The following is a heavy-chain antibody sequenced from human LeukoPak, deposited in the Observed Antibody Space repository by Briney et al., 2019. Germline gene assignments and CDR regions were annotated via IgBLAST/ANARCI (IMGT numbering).Heavy chain of an antibody. CDR2: ISGSGGST. D-gene: IGHD2-21*02. Sequence: GGTLRLSCAASGFTFSSYGMSWVRQAPGKGLEWVSAISGSGGSTYYADSVKGRFTISRDNSKNTLYLQMNSLRAEDTAVYYCAKAQHIVVVTATNWFDPWGQGTLVTVSS. J-gene: IGHJ5*02. CDR3: AKAQHIVVVTATNWFDP. V-gene: IGHV3-23*01. CDR1: GFTFSSYG.